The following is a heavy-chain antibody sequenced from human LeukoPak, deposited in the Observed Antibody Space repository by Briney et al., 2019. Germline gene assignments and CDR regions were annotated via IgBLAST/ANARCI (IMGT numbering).Heavy chain of an antibody. Sequence: SETLSLTCAVYGGSFSGYYWSWIRQPPGKGLEWVGEINHSGSTNYNPSLKSRVTISVDTSKNQFSLKLSSVTAADTAVYYCARDSYYYDSSGYYASYGMDVWGQGTTVTVSS. CDR2: INHSGST. D-gene: IGHD3-22*01. V-gene: IGHV4-34*01. CDR1: GGSFSGYY. CDR3: ARDSYYYDSSGYYASYGMDV. J-gene: IGHJ6*02.